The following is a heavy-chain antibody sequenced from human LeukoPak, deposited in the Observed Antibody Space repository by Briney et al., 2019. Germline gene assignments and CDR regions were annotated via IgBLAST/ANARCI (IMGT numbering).Heavy chain of an antibody. CDR2: MDPGDSDT. Sequence: IMDPGDSDTSYSPSFQGQVTIPADKSINTAYLQWSSLKTSDTAIYYCARLTIPVSGRIDPWGPGTLVTVSS. V-gene: IGHV5-51*01. J-gene: IGHJ5*02. CDR3: ARLTIPVSGRIDP. D-gene: IGHD6-19*01.